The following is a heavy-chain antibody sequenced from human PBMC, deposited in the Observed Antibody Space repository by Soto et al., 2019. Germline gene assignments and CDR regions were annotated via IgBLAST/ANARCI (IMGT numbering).Heavy chain of an antibody. CDR3: ARAHYDSSGYYYFDY. CDR1: GYTFTSYA. D-gene: IGHD3-22*01. CDR2: INAGNGNT. V-gene: IGHV1-3*01. J-gene: IGHJ4*02. Sequence: ASVKVSCKASGYTFTSYAMHWVRQAPGQRLEWMGWINAGNGNTKYSQKFQGRVTITRDTSTSTAYMELRSLRSDDTAVYYCARAHYDSSGYYYFDYWGQGTLVTVSS.